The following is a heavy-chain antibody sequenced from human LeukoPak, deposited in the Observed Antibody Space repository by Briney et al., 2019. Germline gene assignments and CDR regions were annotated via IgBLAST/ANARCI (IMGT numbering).Heavy chain of an antibody. CDR1: GYTFTDYY. CDR3: ATDPRTTVFGTFRYYYMDV. CDR2: INPDSGYT. Sequence: PGASVKVSCKTSGYTFTDYYIHWVRQAPGQGLEWMGWINPDSGYTNYAQKFQGRVTMTRDTSINTAYMELSRLTSDDTAVYYCATDPRTTVFGTFRYYYMDVWGEGTTVAVSS. D-gene: IGHD3-3*01. J-gene: IGHJ6*03. V-gene: IGHV1-2*02.